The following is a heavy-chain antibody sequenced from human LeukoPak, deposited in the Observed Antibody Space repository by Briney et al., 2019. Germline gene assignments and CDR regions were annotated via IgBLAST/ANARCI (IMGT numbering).Heavy chain of an antibody. Sequence: ASVTVSCKASVGTFSSYAISWVRQAPGQGLELMGGIIPIFGTANYAQKFQGRVTITAGESTSTAYMELSSLRSEDTAVYYCARISSGWYNWSDPWGQGTLVTVSS. J-gene: IGHJ5*02. CDR1: VGTFSSYA. V-gene: IGHV1-69*13. D-gene: IGHD6-13*01. CDR3: ARISSGWYNWSDP. CDR2: IIPIFGTA.